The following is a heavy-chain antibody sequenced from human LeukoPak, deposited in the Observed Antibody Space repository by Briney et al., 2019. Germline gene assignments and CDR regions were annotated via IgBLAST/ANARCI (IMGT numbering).Heavy chain of an antibody. CDR1: GGSFSGYY. D-gene: IGHD5-18*01. V-gene: IGHV4-34*01. Sequence: SETLSLTCAAYGGSFSGYYWSWIRQPPGKGLEWIGEINHSGSTNYNPSLKSRVTISVDTSKNQFSLKLSSVTAADTAVYYCAIRGYSYGYLSYWGQGTLVTVSS. CDR3: AIRGYSYGYLSY. J-gene: IGHJ4*02. CDR2: INHSGST.